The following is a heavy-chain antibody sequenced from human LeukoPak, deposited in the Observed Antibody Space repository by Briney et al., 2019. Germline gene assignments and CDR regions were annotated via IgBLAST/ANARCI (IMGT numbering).Heavy chain of an antibody. CDR1: GGSISSYY. J-gene: IGHJ4*02. V-gene: IGHV4-59*01. CDR2: IYYSGST. Sequence: SETLSLTGTVSGGSISSYYWSWIRQPPGKGLEWIGYIYYSGSTNYNPSLKSRVTISVDTSKNQFSLKLSSVTAADTAVYYCARGTDGYNTPFGYWGQGTLVTVSS. D-gene: IGHD5-24*01. CDR3: ARGTDGYNTPFGY.